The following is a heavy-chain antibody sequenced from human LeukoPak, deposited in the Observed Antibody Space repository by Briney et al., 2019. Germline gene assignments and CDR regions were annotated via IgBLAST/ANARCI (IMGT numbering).Heavy chain of an antibody. J-gene: IGHJ4*02. CDR2: ISSSSSYI. Sequence: GGSLRLSCAASGFTFSSYSMNWVRQAPGKGLEWVSSISSSSSYIYYADSVKGRFTISRDNAKNSLYLQMNSPRAEDTAVYYCAKDLLGQWPTVFDYWGQGTLVTVSS. D-gene: IGHD6-19*01. CDR1: GFTFSSYS. V-gene: IGHV3-21*01. CDR3: AKDLLGQWPTVFDY.